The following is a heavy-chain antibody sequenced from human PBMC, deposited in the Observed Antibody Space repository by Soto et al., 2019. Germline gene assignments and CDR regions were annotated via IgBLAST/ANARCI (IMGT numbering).Heavy chain of an antibody. J-gene: IGHJ4*02. D-gene: IGHD1-26*01. CDR3: AKERLGRGIDY. CDR1: GFTFSSYS. V-gene: IGHV3-48*01. Sequence: GGSLRLSCAASGFTFSSYSMNWVRQAPGKGLEWVSYISSSSSTIYYADSVKGRFTISRDNAKNSLYLQINSLRAEDTAVYYCAKERLGRGIDYWGQGILVTVSS. CDR2: ISSSSSTI.